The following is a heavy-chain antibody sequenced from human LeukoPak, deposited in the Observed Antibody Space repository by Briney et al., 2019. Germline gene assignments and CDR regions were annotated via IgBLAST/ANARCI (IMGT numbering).Heavy chain of an antibody. J-gene: IGHJ6*02. CDR2: ISGSGGRT. CDR1: GFTFSGDA. V-gene: IGHV3-23*01. Sequence: GGSLRLSCAASGFTFSGDAMSWVRQAPGEGLEWVSAISGSGGRTYYADSVKGRFTISRDNSKNTLYLQMNSLSAEDTAVYYCAKAAGVWGQGTTVTVSS. CDR3: AKAAGV.